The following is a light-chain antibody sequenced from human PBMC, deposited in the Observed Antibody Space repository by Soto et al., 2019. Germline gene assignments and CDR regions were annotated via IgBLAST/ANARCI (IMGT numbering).Light chain of an antibody. CDR2: EVK. Sequence: QSVLTQPAYVSGSPGQSITISCTGTSSDVGGYDYVSWYQHYPGKPPTLMIFEVKSLLPGVSIRSSGSKTCNTASLTISRLQAEGEADYYCSSFTSSITWVFGGGTQLTVL. J-gene: IGLJ3*02. V-gene: IGLV2-14*01. CDR3: SSFTSSITWV. CDR1: SSDVGGYDY.